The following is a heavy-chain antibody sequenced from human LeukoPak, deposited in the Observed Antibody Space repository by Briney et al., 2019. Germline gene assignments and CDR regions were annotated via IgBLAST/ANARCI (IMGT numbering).Heavy chain of an antibody. V-gene: IGHV1-2*06. CDR1: GYTFTGYY. J-gene: IGHJ4*02. CDR3: ARSHFVVGATAFGGY. CDR2: INPNSGGT. Sequence: ASVKVSCKASGYTFTGYYMHWVRQAPGQGLDWLGRINPNSGGTNYAQKFQGRVTMTRDTSISTAYMERSRLRSDDTAVYYCARSHFVVGATAFGGYWGQGTLVTVSS. D-gene: IGHD1-26*01.